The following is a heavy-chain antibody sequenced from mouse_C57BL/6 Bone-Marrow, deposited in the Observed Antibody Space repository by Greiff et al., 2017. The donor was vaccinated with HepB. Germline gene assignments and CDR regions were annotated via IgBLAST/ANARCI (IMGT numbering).Heavy chain of an antibody. CDR1: GYTFTSYW. CDR3: AKGITTVVAEYFDV. D-gene: IGHD1-1*01. Sequence: QVQLQQPRAELVKPGASVKMSCKASGYTFTSYWITWVKQRPGQGLEWIGDIYPGSGSTNYNEKFKSKATLTVDTSSSTAYMQLSSLTSEDSAVYYCAKGITTVVAEYFDVWGRGTTVTVSS. CDR2: IYPGSGST. J-gene: IGHJ1*03. V-gene: IGHV1-55*01.